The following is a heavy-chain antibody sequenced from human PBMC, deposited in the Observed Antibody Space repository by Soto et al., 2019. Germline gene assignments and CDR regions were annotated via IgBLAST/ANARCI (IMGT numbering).Heavy chain of an antibody. J-gene: IGHJ4*02. V-gene: IGHV1-18*01. Sequence: QLVQSPAEVKKSGASVKVSCQTSGYSFTTYGTSWVRQAPGQGLEWIGWISAYNGHTIYAHDFQDRVTLTTDTSTSTANMQLRSLRYDDTAIYYCARGRGSSSWYEISHYFDTWGQGPLVTVSS. CDR3: ARGRGSSSWYEISHYFDT. CDR1: GYSFTTYG. CDR2: ISAYNGHT. D-gene: IGHD6-13*01.